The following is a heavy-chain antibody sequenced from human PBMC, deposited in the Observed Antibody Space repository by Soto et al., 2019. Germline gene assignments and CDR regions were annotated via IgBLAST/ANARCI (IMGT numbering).Heavy chain of an antibody. CDR1: GFTFSTYA. D-gene: IGHD4-17*01. CDR3: ARKTARGYGDYFVY. V-gene: IGHV3-30-3*01. Sequence: QVQLVESGGGVVQPGRSLRLSCAASGFTFSTYAMHWVRQAPGKGLEWVALISYDGGNKYYADSVKGRFTISRDDSKNALYLQMNSLIAEDTAVYYCARKTARGYGDYFVYWGKGTLVTVSS. CDR2: ISYDGGNK. J-gene: IGHJ4*02.